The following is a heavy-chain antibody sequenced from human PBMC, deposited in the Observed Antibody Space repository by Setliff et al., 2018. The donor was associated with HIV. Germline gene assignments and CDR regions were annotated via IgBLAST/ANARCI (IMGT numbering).Heavy chain of an antibody. Sequence: NPSETLSLTCAVYGGSFSGYYWSWIRQPPGKGLEWIGEINHRGSANHNPSFKSRVIISVDTSKNQFSLKLSSVTAADTAVYYCARQGGFSSSYYPRNYVDVWGKGTTVTVSS. J-gene: IGHJ6*03. V-gene: IGHV4-34*01. D-gene: IGHD6-13*01. CDR1: GGSFSGYY. CDR3: ARQGGFSSSYYPRNYVDV. CDR2: INHRGSA.